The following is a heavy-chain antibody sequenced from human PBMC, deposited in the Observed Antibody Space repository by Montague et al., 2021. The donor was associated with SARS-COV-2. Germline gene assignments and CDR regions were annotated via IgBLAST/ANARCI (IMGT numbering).Heavy chain of an antibody. D-gene: IGHD5-24*01. CDR2: IYHSGTT. J-gene: IGHJ3*02. CDR1: VGSSTSYF. CDR3: ARDRTFRDGYLDAFEI. Sequence: SETLSLTCSVSVGSSTSYFWNWVRLPPGKGLDWIGSIYHSGTTYYNPSLKSRVTISVDTSKNQFSLKMYSVTAADTAQFYCARDRTFRDGYLDAFEIWGQGTMVTVSS. V-gene: IGHV4-59*12.